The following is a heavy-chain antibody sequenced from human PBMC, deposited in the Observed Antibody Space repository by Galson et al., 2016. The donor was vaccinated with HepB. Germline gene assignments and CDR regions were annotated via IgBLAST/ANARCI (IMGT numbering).Heavy chain of an antibody. V-gene: IGHV1-69*13. Sequence: SVKVSCKASGGTFGNSAIHWIRQAPGQGLQWVGGITPLFGTTDYGQTFEGRVSITADDSNDVVYMEMSSLSSEDTATYFCARDESAAHWFFDLWGRGTLITVSS. CDR3: ARDESAAHWFFDL. J-gene: IGHJ2*01. CDR2: ITPLFGTT. CDR1: GGTFGNSA.